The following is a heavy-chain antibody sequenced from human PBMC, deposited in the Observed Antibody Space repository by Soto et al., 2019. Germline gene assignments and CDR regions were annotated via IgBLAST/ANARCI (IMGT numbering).Heavy chain of an antibody. V-gene: IGHV1-3*01. J-gene: IGHJ4*02. CDR2: INAGNGNT. Sequence: ASVKVSFKASGYTFISYAIHWVLQAPGQRLEWMGWINAGNGNTKYSQKFQGRVTITRDTSASTAYMELTSLRSEDTAVYYCARELQGLYYFDYWGQGTLVTVSS. D-gene: IGHD2-15*01. CDR3: ARELQGLYYFDY. CDR1: GYTFISYA.